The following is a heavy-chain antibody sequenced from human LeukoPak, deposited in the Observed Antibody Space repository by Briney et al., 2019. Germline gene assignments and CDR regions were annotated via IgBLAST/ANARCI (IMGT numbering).Heavy chain of an antibody. CDR2: INPSGGST. V-gene: IGHV1-46*01. CDR3: ARESSDVQWDLDY. J-gene: IGHJ4*02. CDR1: GYTFTSYY. D-gene: IGHD1-26*01. Sequence: GASVKVSCKASGYTFTSYYMHWVRLAPGQGLEWMGMINPSGGSTSYAQNFQGRVTTTRDTTTSTVYMELSSLRSEDTAVYYCARESSDVQWDLDYWGQGTLVTVPS.